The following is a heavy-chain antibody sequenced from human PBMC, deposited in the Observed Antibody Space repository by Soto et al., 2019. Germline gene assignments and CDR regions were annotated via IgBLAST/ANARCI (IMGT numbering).Heavy chain of an antibody. CDR2: IKSKTDGGTT. CDR3: ARIEITGTTGIDY. Sequence: GGSLRLSCAASGFTFNHAWMSWVRQAPGKGLEWVGLIKSKTDGGTTDYAAPVKGRFTISRDSSKNTLYLQMNSLGAEDTALYYCARIEITGTTGIDYWGPGTLVTVSS. CDR1: GFTFNHAW. J-gene: IGHJ4*02. V-gene: IGHV3-15*01. D-gene: IGHD1-7*01.